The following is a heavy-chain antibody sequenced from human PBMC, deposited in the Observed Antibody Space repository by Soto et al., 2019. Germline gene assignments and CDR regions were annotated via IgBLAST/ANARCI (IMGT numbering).Heavy chain of an antibody. CDR3: AKYGSGRPNFDY. D-gene: IGHD3-10*01. CDR2: ISGGGDNT. J-gene: IGHJ4*02. CDR1: GFSISGYG. V-gene: IGHV3-23*01. Sequence: GGSLRLSCAASGFSISGYGMHWVRQAPGKGLEWVSAISGGGDNTYYADSVKGRFTVSRDNSKNTLYLQMNSLRAEDTAVYYCAKYGSGRPNFDYWGQGTLVTVSS.